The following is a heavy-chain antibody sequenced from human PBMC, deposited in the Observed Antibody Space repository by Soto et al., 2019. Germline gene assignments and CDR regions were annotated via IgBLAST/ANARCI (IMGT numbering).Heavy chain of an antibody. V-gene: IGHV1-69*08. Sequence: QVQLVQSGAEVKKPGSSVKVSCKASGGTFSTSTFTWVRQAPGQGLEWMGRTIPLLNVADYAQDFQGRLTITAHKSTSTTHMELTSLTSKDAAVYYCAGDSPIGSTFSGYDAIDSWGQGTLVTVSS. CDR1: GGTFSTST. CDR2: TIPLLNVA. CDR3: AGDSPIGSTFSGYDAIDS. J-gene: IGHJ4*02. D-gene: IGHD5-12*01.